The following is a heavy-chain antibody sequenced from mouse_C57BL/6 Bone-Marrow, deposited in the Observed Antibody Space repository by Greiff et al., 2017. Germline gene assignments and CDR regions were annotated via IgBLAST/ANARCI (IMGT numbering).Heavy chain of an antibody. CDR2: ISGGGGNT. J-gene: IGHJ1*03. D-gene: IGHD1-1*01. V-gene: IGHV5-9*01. CDR1: GFTFSSYT. CDR3: ARDVTTVVAPYWYFDV. Sequence: EVKVEESGGGLVKPGGSLKLSCAASGFTFSSYTMSWVRQTPEKRLEWVATISGGGGNTYYPDSVKGRFTISRDNAKNTLYLQMSSLRSEDTALYYCARDVTTVVAPYWYFDVWGTGTTVTVSS.